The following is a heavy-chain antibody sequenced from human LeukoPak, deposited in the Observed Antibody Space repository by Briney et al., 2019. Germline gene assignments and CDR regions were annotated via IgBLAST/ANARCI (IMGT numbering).Heavy chain of an antibody. CDR1: GGSFSGYY. D-gene: IGHD6-13*01. CDR2: INYSGST. J-gene: IGHJ4*02. Sequence: SETLSLTCAAYGGSFSGYYWNWIRQPPGKGLEWIGEINYSGSTNYNPSLKSRVTISVDTSKNPFSLRLSSVTAADTAVYYCARLSSNWPYYLDYWGQGTLVTVSS. CDR3: ARLSSNWPYYLDY. V-gene: IGHV4-34*01.